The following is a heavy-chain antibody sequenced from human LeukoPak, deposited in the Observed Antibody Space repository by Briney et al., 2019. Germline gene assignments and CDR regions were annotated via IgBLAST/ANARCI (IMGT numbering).Heavy chain of an antibody. J-gene: IGHJ5*02. CDR1: GGSFSGYY. CDR2: INHSGST. CDR3: ARPLYSGSCYGNWFDP. D-gene: IGHD1-26*01. V-gene: IGHV4-34*01. Sequence: SETLSLTCAVYGGSFSGYYWSWIRQPPGKGLEWIGEINHSGSTNYNPSLKSRVTISVDTSKNQFSLKLSSVTAADTAVYYCARPLYSGSCYGNWFDPWGQGTLVTVSS.